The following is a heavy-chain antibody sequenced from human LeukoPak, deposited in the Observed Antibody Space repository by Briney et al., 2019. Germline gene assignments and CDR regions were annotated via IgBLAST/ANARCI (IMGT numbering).Heavy chain of an antibody. CDR1: GGSISGYY. D-gene: IGHD2-2*01. Sequence: SETLSLTRTVSGGSISGYYWSWIRQPPGKGLEYIGYIYYSGSTNYNPSLKSRVTMSVDTSKNQFSLKLTSVTAADTAVYYCARFGSTTSTLYYFDYWGQGTLVTVSS. J-gene: IGHJ4*02. CDR2: IYYSGST. V-gene: IGHV4-59*01. CDR3: ARFGSTTSTLYYFDY.